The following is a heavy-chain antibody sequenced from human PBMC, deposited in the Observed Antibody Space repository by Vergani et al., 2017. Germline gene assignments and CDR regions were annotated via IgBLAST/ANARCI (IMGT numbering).Heavy chain of an antibody. J-gene: IGHJ4*02. CDR2: IIPIFGTA. Sequence: QVQLVQSGAEVKKPGSPVKVSCKASGGPFSSYAISWVRQAPGQGLEWMGGIIPIFGTANYAQKFQGRVTITADESTSTAYMELSSLRSEDTAVYYCARDEYCSGGSCYDPHLDYWGQGTLVTVSS. CDR3: ARDEYCSGGSCYDPHLDY. D-gene: IGHD2-15*01. V-gene: IGHV1-69*01. CDR1: GGPFSSYA.